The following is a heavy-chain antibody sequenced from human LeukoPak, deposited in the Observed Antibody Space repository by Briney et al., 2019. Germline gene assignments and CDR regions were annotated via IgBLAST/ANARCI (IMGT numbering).Heavy chain of an antibody. V-gene: IGHV3-23*01. CDR1: GFTFSSYA. D-gene: IGHD6-19*01. CDR2: ISGSGGST. Sequence: PGGSLRLSCAASGFTFSSYAMSWVRQAPGKGLEWVSVISGSGGSTYYADSVKGRFTISRDNSKNTLYLQMNNLRAVDTAVYYCAKAEFNSGWYYFAYWGQGTLVTVSS. J-gene: IGHJ4*02. CDR3: AKAEFNSGWYYFAY.